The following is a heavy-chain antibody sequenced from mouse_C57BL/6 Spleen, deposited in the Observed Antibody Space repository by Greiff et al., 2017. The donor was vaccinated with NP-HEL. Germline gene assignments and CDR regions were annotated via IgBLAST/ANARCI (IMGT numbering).Heavy chain of an antibody. D-gene: IGHD3-2*02. CDR2: ISSGSSTI. Sequence: EVHLVESGGGLVKPGGSLKLSCAASGFTFSDYGMHWVRQAPEKGLEWVAYISSGSSTIYYADTVKGRFTISRDNAKNTLFLQMTSLRSEDTAMYYCARPAQSGWFAYWGQGTLVTVSA. V-gene: IGHV5-17*01. J-gene: IGHJ3*01. CDR1: GFTFSDYG. CDR3: ARPAQSGWFAY.